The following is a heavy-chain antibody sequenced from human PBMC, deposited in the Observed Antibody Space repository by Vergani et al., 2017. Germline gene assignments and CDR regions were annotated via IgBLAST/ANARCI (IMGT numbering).Heavy chain of an antibody. CDR3: ARGRGNWNDDAFDI. CDR2: IYYSGST. CDR1: GGSISSYY. J-gene: IGHJ3*02. V-gene: IGHV4-59*12. Sequence: QVQLQESGPGLVKPSQTLSLTCTVSGGSISSYYWSWIRQPPGKGLEWIGYIYYSGSTNYNPFLKSRVTMSVDTSKNQFSLKLSSVTAADTAVYYCARGRGNWNDDAFDIWGQGTMVTVSS. D-gene: IGHD1-20*01.